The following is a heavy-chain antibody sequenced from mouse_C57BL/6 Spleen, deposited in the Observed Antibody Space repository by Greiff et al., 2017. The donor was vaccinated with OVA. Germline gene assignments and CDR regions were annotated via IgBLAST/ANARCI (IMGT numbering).Heavy chain of an antibody. CDR2: ISSGSSTI. CDR3: ARDDGYYGAMDY. Sequence: VQLKESGGGLVKPGGSLKLSCAASGFTFSDYGMHWVRQAPEKGLEWVAYISSGSSTIYYADTVKGRFTIYRDNATNTLFLQMTSLRSEDTAMYYCARDDGYYGAMDYWGQGTSVTVSS. J-gene: IGHJ4*01. V-gene: IGHV5-17*01. CDR1: GFTFSDYG. D-gene: IGHD2-3*01.